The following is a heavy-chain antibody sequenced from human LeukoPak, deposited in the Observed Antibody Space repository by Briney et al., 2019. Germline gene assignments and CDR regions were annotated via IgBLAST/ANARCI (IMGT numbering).Heavy chain of an antibody. D-gene: IGHD3-22*01. Sequence: GGSLRLSCAASGFTFSNYDMTWVRQAPGKGLEWVSAISGSGDRTYYADSVKGRFTISRDNSKSTLYVQMNSLRADDTAVYYCAKPGAGYYSDTSGYRVDYWGQGALVTVSS. V-gene: IGHV3-23*01. CDR3: AKPGAGYYSDTSGYRVDY. J-gene: IGHJ4*02. CDR2: ISGSGDRT. CDR1: GFTFSNYD.